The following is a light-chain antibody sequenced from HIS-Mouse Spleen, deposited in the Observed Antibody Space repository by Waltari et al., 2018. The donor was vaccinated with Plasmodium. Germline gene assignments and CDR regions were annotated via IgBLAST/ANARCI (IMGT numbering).Light chain of an antibody. Sequence: SSELPQPSSVSVSPGQTARITCSGAVLAKKYSRWFQQKPGQAPVLVIYKDSERPSGIPERFAGSSSGTTVTLTISGAQVEDEADYYCYSAADNNLVFGGGTKLTVL. CDR1: VLAKKY. CDR3: YSAADNNLV. J-gene: IGLJ3*02. V-gene: IGLV3-27*01. CDR2: KDS.